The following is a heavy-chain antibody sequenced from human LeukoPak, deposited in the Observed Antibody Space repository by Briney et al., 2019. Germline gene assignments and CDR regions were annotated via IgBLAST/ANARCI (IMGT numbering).Heavy chain of an antibody. D-gene: IGHD5-24*01. J-gene: IGHJ2*01. V-gene: IGHV4-59*01. CDR3: ARGTDGRRYFDL. Sequence: PSETLSLTCTVSGGSISTYYWSWIRQPPGKGMECIGFIYYTGSTNYNPSLKSRVTISLETSKNQFSLRLTSVTAADTAVYYCARGTDGRRYFDLWGRGTLLTVSS. CDR2: IYYTGST. CDR1: GGSISTYY.